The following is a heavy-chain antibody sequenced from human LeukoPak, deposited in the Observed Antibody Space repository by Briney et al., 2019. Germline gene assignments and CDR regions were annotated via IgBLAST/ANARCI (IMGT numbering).Heavy chain of an antibody. V-gene: IGHV1-18*01. CDR3: ARGVDYDIWTGYYVDV. D-gene: IGHD3-9*01. J-gene: IGHJ6*02. Sequence: ASVKVSCKASGYTFTSYGISWVRQAPGQGLEWMGWISAYNGNTNYAQKLQGRVTMTTDTSTSTAYMELRSLRSDDTAVYYCARGVDYDIWTGYYVDVWGQGTTVTVSS. CDR2: ISAYNGNT. CDR1: GYTFTSYG.